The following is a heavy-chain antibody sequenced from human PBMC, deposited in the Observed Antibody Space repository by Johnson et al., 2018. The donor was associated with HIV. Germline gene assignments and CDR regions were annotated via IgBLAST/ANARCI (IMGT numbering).Heavy chain of an antibody. CDR3: AKPETGELSDAFDI. V-gene: IGHV3-74*01. CDR2: IKTDGSNT. CDR1: GFTFSSYW. D-gene: IGHD7-27*01. J-gene: IGHJ3*02. Sequence: EVLLVESGGGSVQPGGSLRLSCAASGFTFSSYWMHWVRQAPGKGLMWVSNIKTDGSNTNYADSVKGRFTISRDNSKNTLYLQMNSLRAEDTALYYCAKPETGELSDAFDIWGQGTMVTVSS.